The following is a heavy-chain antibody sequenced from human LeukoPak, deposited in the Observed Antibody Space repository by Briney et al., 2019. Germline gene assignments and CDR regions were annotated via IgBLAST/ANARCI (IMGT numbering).Heavy chain of an antibody. CDR2: ISYDGSNK. CDR1: GFTFSSYA. CDR3: ARVLTGSWDWFDP. Sequence: GGSLRLSCAASGFTFSSYAMHWVRQAPGKGLEWVAVISYDGSNKYYADSVKGRFTISRDNSKNTLYLQMSSLRAEDTAVYYCARVLTGSWDWFDPWGQGTLVTVSS. J-gene: IGHJ5*02. D-gene: IGHD2-8*02. V-gene: IGHV3-30-3*01.